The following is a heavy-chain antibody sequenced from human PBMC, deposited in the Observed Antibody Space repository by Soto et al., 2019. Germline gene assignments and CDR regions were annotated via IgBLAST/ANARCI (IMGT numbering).Heavy chain of an antibody. CDR3: ARVGGWDILSSYPDAFDI. D-gene: IGHD3-9*01. J-gene: IGHJ3*02. CDR2: ISSSSSTI. V-gene: IGHV3-48*01. Sequence: EVQLVESGGGLVQPGGSLRLSCAASGFTFSSYSMNWVRQAPGKGLEWVSYISSSSSTIYYADSVKGQFTISRYNAKNSLYLQMNSLRAEDKAVYYCARVGGWDILSSYPDAFDIWGQGKMVTVSS. CDR1: GFTFSSYS.